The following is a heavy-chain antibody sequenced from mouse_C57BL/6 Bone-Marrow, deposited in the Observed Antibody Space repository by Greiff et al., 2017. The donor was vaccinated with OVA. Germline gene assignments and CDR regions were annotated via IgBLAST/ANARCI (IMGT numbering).Heavy chain of an antibody. CDR3: ARSHIYSFAY. Sequence: EVMLVESGGGLVKPGGSLKLSCAASGFTFSSYAMSWVRQTPEKRLEWVATISDGGSYTYYPDNVKGRFTISRDNAKNNLYLQMSHLKSEDTAMYYCARSHIYSFAYWGQGTLVTVSA. V-gene: IGHV5-4*03. D-gene: IGHD2-1*01. CDR2: ISDGGSYT. J-gene: IGHJ3*01. CDR1: GFTFSSYA.